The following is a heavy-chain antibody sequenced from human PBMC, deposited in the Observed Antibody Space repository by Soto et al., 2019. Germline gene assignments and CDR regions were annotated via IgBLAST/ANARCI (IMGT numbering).Heavy chain of an antibody. V-gene: IGHV3-30*03. D-gene: IGHD2-8*02. Sequence: QVQLVESGGGVVQPGRSLRLSCAASGFTVSSYGMHWVRQAPGKGLEWVAVISRDGGTKYYADSVKGRFTISRDNSRNTRFLEMNSLRGDDMAVSYCTGEVASGYWGQGTLVTVSS. CDR2: ISRDGGTK. J-gene: IGHJ4*02. CDR3: TGEVASGY. CDR1: GFTVSSYG.